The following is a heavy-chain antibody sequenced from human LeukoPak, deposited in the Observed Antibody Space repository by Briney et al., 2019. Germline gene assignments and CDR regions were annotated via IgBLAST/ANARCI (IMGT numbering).Heavy chain of an antibody. J-gene: IGHJ4*02. CDR2: IYHRGAT. CDR3: ATRNYYDSTGYYNY. Sequence: SETLSLTCAVSGGSISSDTWWTWVRQPPGKGLGWIGEIYHRGATNYNPSLKSRVTISLDKSKNQSSLKLSSVTAADTAVYYCATRNYYDSTGYYNYWGQGTLVTVSS. CDR1: GGSISSDTW. V-gene: IGHV4-4*02. D-gene: IGHD3-22*01.